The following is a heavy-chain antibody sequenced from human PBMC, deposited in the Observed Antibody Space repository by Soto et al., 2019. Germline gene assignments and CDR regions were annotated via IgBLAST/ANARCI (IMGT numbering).Heavy chain of an antibody. V-gene: IGHV4-31*03. CDR1: GGSISSPHFY. D-gene: IGHD3-10*01. Sequence: QVQLQESCPGLVKPAQTLSLTCTVSGGSISSPHFYWSWIRQHPGKGLEWIGHISYNGTTYYNPALQSRVSISVDTSNNQFSLMLSSVPAAATAVYYCAREQRLLIWFGELHEWGRGTLVTVSS. CDR3: AREQRLLIWFGELHE. CDR2: ISYNGTT. J-gene: IGHJ4*02.